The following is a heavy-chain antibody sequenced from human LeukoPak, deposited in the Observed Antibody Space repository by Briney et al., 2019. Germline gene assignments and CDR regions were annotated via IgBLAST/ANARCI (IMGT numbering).Heavy chain of an antibody. CDR2: INPNSGGT. V-gene: IGHV1-2*02. Sequence: ASVKVSCKASGYTFTGYYMHWVRQAPGQGLEWMGWINPNSGGTNYAQKFQGRVTMTRDTSISTAYMELSRLRSDDTAVYYCARDGIRRGSYYQSWGQGTMVTVSS. CDR3: ARDGIRRGSYYQS. D-gene: IGHD1-26*01. CDR1: GYTFTGYY. J-gene: IGHJ3*01.